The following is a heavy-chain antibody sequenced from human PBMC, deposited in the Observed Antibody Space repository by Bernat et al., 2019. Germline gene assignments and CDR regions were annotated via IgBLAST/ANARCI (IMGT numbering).Heavy chain of an antibody. V-gene: IGHV4-34*01. CDR1: GGSFSGYY. CDR2: INHSGST. Sequence: QVQLQQWGAGLLKPSETLSLTCAVYGGSFSGYYWSWIRQPPGKGLEWIGEINHSGSTNYNPSLKSRVTISVDKSKNQFSLKLSSVTAADTAVYYCARDQLTYPRWFDPWGQGTLVTVSS. D-gene: IGHD2-2*02. J-gene: IGHJ5*02. CDR3: ARDQLTYPRWFDP.